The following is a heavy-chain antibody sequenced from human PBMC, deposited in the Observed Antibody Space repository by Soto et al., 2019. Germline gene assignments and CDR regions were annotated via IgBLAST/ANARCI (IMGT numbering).Heavy chain of an antibody. D-gene: IGHD6-6*01. V-gene: IGHV4-34*01. J-gene: IGHJ6*02. Sequence: TSETLSLTCAVYGGSFSGYYWSWIRQPPGKGLEWIGEINHSGSTNYNPSLKSRVTISVGTSKNQFSLKLSSVTAADTAVYYCAREGYSSSSGEGMDVWGQGTTVTVSS. CDR1: GGSFSGYY. CDR2: INHSGST. CDR3: AREGYSSSSGEGMDV.